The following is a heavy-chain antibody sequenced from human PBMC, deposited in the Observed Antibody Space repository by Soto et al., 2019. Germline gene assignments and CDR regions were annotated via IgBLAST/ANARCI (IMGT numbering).Heavy chain of an antibody. CDR3: ARSSIKPQVFMYPFDS. J-gene: IGHJ4*02. D-gene: IGHD3-3*01. CDR1: GGSISSGGYS. CDR2: IYHSGST. V-gene: IGHV4-30-2*01. Sequence: SETLSLTCAVSGGSISSGGYSWSWIRQPPGKGLEWIGYIYHSGSTYYNPSLKSRVTISVDRSKNQFSLKLSSVTAADTAVYYCARSSIKPQVFMYPFDSWSQGTLVT.